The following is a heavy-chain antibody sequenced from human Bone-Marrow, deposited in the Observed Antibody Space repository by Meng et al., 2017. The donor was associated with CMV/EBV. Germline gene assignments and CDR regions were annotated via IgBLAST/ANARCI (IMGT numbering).Heavy chain of an antibody. Sequence: ASVKVSCKASGYTFTSYDINWVRQATGQGLEWMGWMNPNSGNTGYAQKFQGRVTMTTDTSTSTAYMELRSLRSDDTAVYYCARFGGDPHVVVPAAIRVGMRYFDLWGRGTLVTVSS. V-gene: IGHV1-8*02. CDR2: MNPNSGNT. CDR1: GYTFTSYD. CDR3: ARFGGDPHVVVPAAIRVGMRYFDL. J-gene: IGHJ2*01. D-gene: IGHD2-2*02.